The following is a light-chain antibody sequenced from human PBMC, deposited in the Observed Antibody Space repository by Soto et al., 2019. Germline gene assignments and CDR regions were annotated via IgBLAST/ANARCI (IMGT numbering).Light chain of an antibody. V-gene: IGKV1-39*01. CDR1: QSISSY. CDR2: GAS. CDR3: QQSYRTPIT. Sequence: DIQMTHSPSSLSASVGDRVTITCRASQSISSYLNWYQQKPGKAPKLLIYGASSLQSGVPSRFSGSGSGTDFTLSISSLQPEDFATYYCQQSYRTPITFGQGTRLEIK. J-gene: IGKJ5*01.